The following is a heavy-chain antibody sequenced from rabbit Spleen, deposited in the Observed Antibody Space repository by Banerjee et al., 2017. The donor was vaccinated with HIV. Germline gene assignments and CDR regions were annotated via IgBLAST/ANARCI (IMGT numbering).Heavy chain of an antibody. V-gene: IGHV1S40*01. CDR3: ARALSTANIFYHGGMDL. CDR1: GFSFSSNYW. J-gene: IGHJ6*01. Sequence: QSLEESGGDLVKPGASLTLTCTASGFSFSSNYWIFWVRQAPGKGLEWIAWIYGSGTTYYTNWAKGRFTISRTSSTTVTLHMTSLTAADTATYFCARALSTANIFYHGGMDLWGPGTLVTVS. CDR2: IYGSGTT. D-gene: IGHD6-1*01.